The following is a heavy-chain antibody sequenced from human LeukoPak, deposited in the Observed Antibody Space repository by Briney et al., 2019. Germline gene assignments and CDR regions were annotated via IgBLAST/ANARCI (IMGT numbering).Heavy chain of an antibody. J-gene: IGHJ4*02. D-gene: IGHD3-22*01. CDR1: GGSVSSSRYY. CDR3: AKHLYYYDGSGYKTPFDY. V-gene: IGHV4-39*01. CDR2: IYYSGST. Sequence: PSETLSLTCTVSGGSVSSSRYYWGWIRQPPGKGLEWIGSIYYSGSTYYNPSLKSRVTIPVDTSKNQFSLRLTSVTAADTAVYYCAKHLYYYDGSGYKTPFDYWGQGTLVTVSS.